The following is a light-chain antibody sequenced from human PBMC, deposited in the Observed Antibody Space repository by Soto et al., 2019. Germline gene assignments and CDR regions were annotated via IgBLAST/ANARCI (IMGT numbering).Light chain of an antibody. Sequence: QSVLTQPPSVSGSPGQTVTISCTGSSSNIGEGYDVPWYQQLPGTAPKLLIYGNSNRPSGVPDRFSGSKSGTSASLAITGLQAEDEADYSCQSYDRSLGGWVFGGGTQLTVL. J-gene: IGLJ3*02. V-gene: IGLV1-40*01. CDR1: SSNIGEGYD. CDR3: QSYDRSLGGWV. CDR2: GNS.